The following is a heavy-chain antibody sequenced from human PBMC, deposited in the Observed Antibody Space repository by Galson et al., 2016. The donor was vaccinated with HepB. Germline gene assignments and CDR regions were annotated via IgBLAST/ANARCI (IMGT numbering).Heavy chain of an antibody. CDR3: AHRALGAGGLVWFDP. J-gene: IGHJ5*02. Sequence: PALLTPTQTLTLTCTVSGFSLATSGVGVGWIRQTPGKALEWLGHIYWDDDKRYSPSLKTRLTITRDPSKNQVALTMTNMDPSDTGTYYCAHRALGAGGLVWFDPWGQGIRVTVSS. D-gene: IGHD3-10*01. V-gene: IGHV2-5*02. CDR1: GFSLATSGVG. CDR2: IYWDDDK.